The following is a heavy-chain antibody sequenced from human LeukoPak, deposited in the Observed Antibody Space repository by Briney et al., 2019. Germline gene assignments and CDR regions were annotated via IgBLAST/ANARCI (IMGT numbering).Heavy chain of an antibody. D-gene: IGHD3-22*01. CDR1: GYSISSGYY. V-gene: IGHV4-38-2*02. CDR2: IYHSGRT. J-gene: IGHJ4*02. CDR3: ARDGEYYYDSSGYSFDY. Sequence: SETLSLTCTVSGYSISSGYYWGWIRQPPGKGLEWIGSIYHSGRTYYNPSLKSRVTISVDTSKNQFSLKLSSVTAADTAVYYCARDGEYYYDSSGYSFDYWGQGTLVTVSS.